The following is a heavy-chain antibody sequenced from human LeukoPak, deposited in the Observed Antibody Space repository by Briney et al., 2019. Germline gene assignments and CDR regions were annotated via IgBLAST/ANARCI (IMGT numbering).Heavy chain of an antibody. D-gene: IGHD6-13*01. CDR2: ISPRGT. CDR1: GGSFTGYY. Sequence: PSXTLSLTCVMYGGSFTGYYWSWIRQFPGKGLEWIGEISPRGTTYNPSLKSRVTISLDTTKNQFSLILTSMSAADAAVYFCASDSYSSIGYYWSQGTLVTVSS. V-gene: IGHV4-34*01. J-gene: IGHJ4*02. CDR3: ASDSYSSIGYY.